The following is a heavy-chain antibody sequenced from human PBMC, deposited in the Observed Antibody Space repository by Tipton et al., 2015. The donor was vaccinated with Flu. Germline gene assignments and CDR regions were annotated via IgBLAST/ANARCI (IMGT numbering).Heavy chain of an antibody. J-gene: IGHJ3*02. V-gene: IGHV4-39*07. CDR3: ARGPKQWLEYDAFDI. CDR1: GGSISSSSYY. Sequence: TLSLTCTVSGGSISSSSYYWGWIRQPPGKGLEWIGSIYYSGSTYYNPSLKGRVTISVDTSKNQFSLKLSSVTTADTAVYYCARGPKQWLEYDAFDIWGRGTMVTVSS. D-gene: IGHD6-19*01. CDR2: IYYSGST.